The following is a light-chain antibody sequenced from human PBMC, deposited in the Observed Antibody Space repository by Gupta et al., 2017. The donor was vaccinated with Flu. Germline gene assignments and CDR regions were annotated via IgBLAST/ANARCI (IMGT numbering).Light chain of an antibody. CDR1: QTISGNY. V-gene: IGKV3D-20*01. CDR3: QQYGNSPLT. Sequence: TVLTQSPATLSLSRGDKVTLSSGASQTISGNYVAWYQQKPGLAPRLLIYEASTRATGIPDRFSGSGAGSDFTLTIDRLEPDDFAVYYCQQYGNSPLTFGPGTKVDL. CDR2: EAS. J-gene: IGKJ3*01.